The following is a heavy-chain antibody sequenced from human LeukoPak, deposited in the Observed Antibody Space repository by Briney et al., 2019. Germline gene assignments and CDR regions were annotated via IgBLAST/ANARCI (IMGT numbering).Heavy chain of an antibody. CDR3: ARDRIRLGIAELTFDP. V-gene: IGHV1-2*02. CDR1: GYTFTGYY. Sequence: ASVKVSCKASGYTFTGYYMHWVRQAPGQGLEWMGWINPNSGGTNYAQKFQGRVTMTRDTSISTAYMELSRLRSDDTAVYYCARDRIRLGIAELTFDPWGQGTLVTVSS. J-gene: IGHJ5*02. D-gene: IGHD6-13*01. CDR2: INPNSGGT.